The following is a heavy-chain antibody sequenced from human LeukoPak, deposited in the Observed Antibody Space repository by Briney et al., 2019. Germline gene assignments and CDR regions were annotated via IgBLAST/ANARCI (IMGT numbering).Heavy chain of an antibody. Sequence: ASVKVSCKASGYTFTGYYMHWVRQAPGQGLEWMGWINPNSGGTNYAQKFQGWVTLTRDTSISTAYMELSRLRSDDTAVYYCARDDGDGYGMDVWGQGTTVTVSS. CDR2: INPNSGGT. J-gene: IGHJ6*02. CDR3: ARDDGDGYGMDV. V-gene: IGHV1-2*04. CDR1: GYTFTGYY. D-gene: IGHD2-21*02.